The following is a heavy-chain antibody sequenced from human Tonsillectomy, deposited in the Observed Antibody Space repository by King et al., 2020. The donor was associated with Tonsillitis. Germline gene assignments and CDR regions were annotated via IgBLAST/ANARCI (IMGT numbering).Heavy chain of an antibody. CDR1: GFTFSTYA. J-gene: IGHJ3*02. CDR2: TDSGGSST. D-gene: IGHD1/OR15-1a*01. CDR3: AGDFPPLNISYCLDI. V-gene: IGHV3-23*03. Sequence: VQLVESGGGLVQPGGSLRLSCVASGFTFSTYAMNWVRQAPGKGLEWVSVTDSGGSSTHYADSVKGRFTISRDNSKNTLYLQMNSLRAEDTAVYYCAGDFPPLNISYCLDIWGPRAMVTGPS.